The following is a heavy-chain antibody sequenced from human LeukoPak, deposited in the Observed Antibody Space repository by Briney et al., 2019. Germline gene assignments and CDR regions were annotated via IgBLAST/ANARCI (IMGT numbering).Heavy chain of an antibody. CDR3: ARGSQWGDYAGFDP. D-gene: IGHD4-17*01. CDR2: GHHSGST. J-gene: IGHJ5*02. V-gene: IGHV4-34*01. CDR1: GGSFSNYY. Sequence: PSETLSLTCAVYGGSFSNYYWTWIRQPPGKGVEWSGEGHHSGSTNYKPSLKTRVTISVDPSRSQFSLKLTSVTAADTAVYYCARGSQWGDYAGFDPWGQGTLVTVSS.